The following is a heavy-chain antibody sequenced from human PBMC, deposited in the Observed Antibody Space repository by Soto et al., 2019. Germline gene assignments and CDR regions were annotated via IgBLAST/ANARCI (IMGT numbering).Heavy chain of an antibody. D-gene: IGHD6-19*01. CDR2: ISDDGSQK. CDR1: GFTFRTYG. Sequence: PGESLKISCAASGFTFRTYGMHWVRQAPGKGLEWVAFISDDGSQKYYGDSVKGRFTISRDNSKNTLSLRMISLRTEDTSVYYCAKEAPGGWHFFDTWGQGTLVTVS. J-gene: IGHJ4*02. V-gene: IGHV3-30*18. CDR3: AKEAPGGWHFFDT.